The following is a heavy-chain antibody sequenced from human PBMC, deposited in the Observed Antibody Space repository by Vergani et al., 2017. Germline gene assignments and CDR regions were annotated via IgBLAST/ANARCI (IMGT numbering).Heavy chain of an antibody. J-gene: IGHJ3*02. CDR1: GGTFSSYG. CDR3: ARDLLTDYGGNHAFDI. CDR2: ISAYNGNT. D-gene: IGHD4-23*01. Sequence: QVQLVQSGAEVKKPGSSVKVSCKASGGTFSSYGISWVRQAPGQGLEWMGWISAYNGNTNYAQKLQGRVTMTTDTSTSTAYMELRSLRSDDTAVYYCARDLLTDYGGNHAFDIWGQGTMVTVSS. V-gene: IGHV1-18*01.